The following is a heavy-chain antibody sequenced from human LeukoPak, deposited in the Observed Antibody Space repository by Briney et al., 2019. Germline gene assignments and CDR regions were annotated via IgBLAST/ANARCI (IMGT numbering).Heavy chain of an antibody. CDR2: ISAYNGNT. D-gene: IGHD3-10*01. CDR1: GYTFTSYG. V-gene: IGHV1-18*01. J-gene: IGHJ6*02. Sequence: ASVKVSCKASGYTFTSYGISWVRQAPGQGLEWMGWISAYNGNTNYAQKLQGRVTMTTDTSTSTAYMELRSLRSDDTAVYYCARDRPLRFGELLLPYYYYGMDVWGQGTTVTASS. CDR3: ARDRPLRFGELLLPYYYYGMDV.